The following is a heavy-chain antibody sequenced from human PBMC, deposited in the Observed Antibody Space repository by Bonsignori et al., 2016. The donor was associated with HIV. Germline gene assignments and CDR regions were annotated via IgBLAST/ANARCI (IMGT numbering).Heavy chain of an antibody. J-gene: IGHJ4*02. CDR2: ISGSGSTT. D-gene: IGHD3-22*01. CDR3: AAYSYDSSGYFYXPLEY. Sequence: EVQLVESGGGLVQPGGSLRLSCAVSGLTLSSYAMSWVRQAPGKGLEWVSAISGSGSTTYYVDSVKGRXTISRDNSKNTLYLQMNSLRAADTALYYCAAYSYDSSGYFYXPLEYWGPGNP. V-gene: IGHV3-23*04. CDR1: GLTLSSYA.